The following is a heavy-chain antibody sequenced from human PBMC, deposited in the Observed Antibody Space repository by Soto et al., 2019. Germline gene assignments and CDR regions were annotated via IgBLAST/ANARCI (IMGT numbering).Heavy chain of an antibody. D-gene: IGHD2-21*02. CDR3: AREVNTVIMPGDTEDYSGLDV. V-gene: IGHV1-46*01. Sequence: HVQLVQSGAEVKKPGASVKVSCKASGYVFSSSFVHWVRQAPGQGLEWMAMINPTVGSTSYAHNFLGRIAVTRDTSTATVYLDLSSLRSADTAIYYCAREVNTVIMPGDTEDYSGLDVWGQGTTVNVSS. CDR2: INPTVGST. CDR1: GYVFSSSF. J-gene: IGHJ6*02.